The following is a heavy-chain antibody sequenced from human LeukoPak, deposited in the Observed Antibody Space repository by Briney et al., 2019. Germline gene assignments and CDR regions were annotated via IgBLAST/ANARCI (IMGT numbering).Heavy chain of an antibody. V-gene: IGHV4-39*07. CDR2: IFYSGST. CDR1: GVYISSSSYY. J-gene: IGHJ4*02. D-gene: IGHD1-20*01. CDR3: ARAGMYNWNYFDY. Sequence: SETLSLTCTVSGVYISSSSYYWGWIRQPPGEGLEWIGYIFYSGSTYYNPSLKSRVTISVDTSKNQFSLKLSSVTAADTAVYYCARAGMYNWNYFDYWGQGTLVTVSS.